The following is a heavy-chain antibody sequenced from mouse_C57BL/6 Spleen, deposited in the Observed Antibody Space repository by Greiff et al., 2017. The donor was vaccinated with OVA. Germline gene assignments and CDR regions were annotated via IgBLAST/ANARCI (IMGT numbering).Heavy chain of an antibody. Sequence: QVQLQQPGAELVRPGSSVKLSCKASGYTFTSYWMHWVKQRPIQGLEWIGNIDPSDSETHYNQKFKDKATLTVDKSSSTAYMQLSSLTSEDSAVYYCARGYYGNSDYWGQGTTLTVSS. J-gene: IGHJ2*01. D-gene: IGHD2-1*01. CDR1: GYTFTSYW. CDR3: ARGYYGNSDY. CDR2: IDPSDSET. V-gene: IGHV1-52*01.